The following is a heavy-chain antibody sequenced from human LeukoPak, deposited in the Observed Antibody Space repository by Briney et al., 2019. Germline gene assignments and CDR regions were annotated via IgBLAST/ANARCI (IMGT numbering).Heavy chain of an antibody. V-gene: IGHV4-34*01. J-gene: IGHJ6*02. CDR1: GGSFSGYY. Sequence: PSETLSLTCAVYGGSFSGYYWSWICQPPGKGLEWIGEINHSGSTNYNPSLKSRVTISVDTSKNQFSLKLSSVTAADTAVYYCARLQLDSSGYYFMGYYYYGMDVWGQGTTVTVSS. CDR2: INHSGST. D-gene: IGHD3-22*01. CDR3: ARLQLDSSGYYFMGYYYYGMDV.